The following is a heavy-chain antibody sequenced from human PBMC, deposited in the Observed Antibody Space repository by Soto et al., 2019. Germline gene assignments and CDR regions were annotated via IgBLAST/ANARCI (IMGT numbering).Heavy chain of an antibody. CDR1: GYTFTSYD. J-gene: IGHJ6*03. CDR2: MNPNSGNT. D-gene: IGHD2-8*01. CDR3: ARMYDYYYYYYMDV. V-gene: IGHV1-8*01. Sequence: QVQLVQSGAEVQKPGASVKVSCKASGYTFTSYDINWVRQATGQGLEWMGWMNPNSGNTGYAQKFQGRVTMTRNTSISTAYMELSSLRSEDTAVYYCARMYDYYYYYYMDVWGKGTTVTVSS.